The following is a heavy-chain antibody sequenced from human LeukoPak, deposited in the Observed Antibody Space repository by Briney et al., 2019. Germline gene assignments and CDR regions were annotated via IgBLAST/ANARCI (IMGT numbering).Heavy chain of an antibody. D-gene: IGHD3-22*01. CDR2: ISAYNGNT. V-gene: IGHV1-18*01. J-gene: IGHJ4*02. CDR3: ARVRRRDSSGQFDY. Sequence: ASVKVSCKASGYTFTSYGISWARQAPGQGLEWMGWISAYNGNTNYAQKLQGRVTMTTDTSTSTAYMELSRLRSDDTAVYYCARVRRRDSSGQFDYWGQGTLVTVSS. CDR1: GYTFTSYG.